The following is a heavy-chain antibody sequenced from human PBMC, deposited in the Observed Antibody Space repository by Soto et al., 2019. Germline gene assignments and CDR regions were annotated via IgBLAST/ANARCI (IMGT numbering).Heavy chain of an antibody. CDR1: GGSISSYY. D-gene: IGHD3-10*01. CDR2: IYYSGST. CDR3: AGGGGYGSGSSGLFDY. J-gene: IGHJ4*02. Sequence: SETLSLTCTVSGGSISSYYWSWIRQPPGKGLEWIGYIYYSGSTNYNPSLKSRVTISVDTSKNQFSLKLSSVTAADTAVYYCAGGGGYGSGSSGLFDYWGQGTLVTVSS. V-gene: IGHV4-59*01.